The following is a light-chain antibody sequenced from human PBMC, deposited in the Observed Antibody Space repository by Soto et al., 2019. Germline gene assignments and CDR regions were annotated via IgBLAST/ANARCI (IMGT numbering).Light chain of an antibody. J-gene: IGKJ2*01. CDR3: QQLNSYPYT. V-gene: IGKV1-9*01. CDR2: AAS. Sequence: DIQLTQSPSFLSASVGDRVTITCRASQGISSYLAWYQQKLRKAPKLLIYAASTLQSGVPSRFSGSGSGTEFTLTINTLQPEDSATYYCQQLNSYPYTFGQGTKLEIK. CDR1: QGISSY.